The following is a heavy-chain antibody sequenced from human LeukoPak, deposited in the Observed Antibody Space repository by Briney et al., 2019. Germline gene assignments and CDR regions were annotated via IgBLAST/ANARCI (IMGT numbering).Heavy chain of an antibody. CDR3: ARDLGGGYGNFDY. J-gene: IGHJ4*02. D-gene: IGHD5-18*01. CDR1: GFTVSSNC. V-gene: IGHV3-53*01. Sequence: GGSLRLSCAASGFTVSSNCMSWVRQAPGKGLEWVSVIYSGGSTNYADSVKGRYTISRDNSKNTLYLQMNSLRAEDTAVYYCARDLGGGYGNFDYWGQGTLATVSS. CDR2: IYSGGST.